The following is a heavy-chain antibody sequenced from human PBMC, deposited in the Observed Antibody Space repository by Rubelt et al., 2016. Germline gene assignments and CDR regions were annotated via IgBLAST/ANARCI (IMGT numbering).Heavy chain of an antibody. CDR3: ARVISGVEYSSSWHFDY. CDR2: ISAYNGNN. J-gene: IGHJ4*02. D-gene: IGHD6-13*01. Sequence: QVQLVQSGAEVKKPGASVKVSCKASGYTFTSYGISWVRQAPGQGLEWMGLISAYNGNNNYAQKLQGRVTMTTDTSTSTAYMELRSLRADDTAVYYCARVISGVEYSSSWHFDYWGQGTLVTVSS. CDR1: GYTFTSYG. V-gene: IGHV1-18*01.